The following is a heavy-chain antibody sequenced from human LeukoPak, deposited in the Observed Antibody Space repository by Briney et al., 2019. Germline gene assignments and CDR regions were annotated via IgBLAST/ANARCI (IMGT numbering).Heavy chain of an antibody. CDR1: GYSISSGYY. CDR2: IYHSGST. Sequence: PSETLSLTCTVSGYSISSGYYWGWIRQPPGKGLEWIGSIYHSGSTYYNPSLKSRVTISVDTSKNQFSLKLSSVTAADTAVYYCARVVDQLELFDYWGQGTLVTVSS. V-gene: IGHV4-38-2*02. D-gene: IGHD1-1*01. CDR3: ARVVDQLELFDY. J-gene: IGHJ4*02.